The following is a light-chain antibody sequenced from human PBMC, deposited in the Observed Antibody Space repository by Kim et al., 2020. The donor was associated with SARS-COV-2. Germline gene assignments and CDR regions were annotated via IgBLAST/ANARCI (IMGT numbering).Light chain of an antibody. CDR3: LQHNTFPFT. V-gene: IGKV1-17*01. J-gene: IGKJ5*01. Sequence: ASVGDRVTIPCRAIQDIRNDLGWYQQYPWRAPKRLIYGTPNLLSGVPSRFSGSGSGTEFTLTISSLQPEAFATYFSLQHNTFPFTSGQRTRLEI. CDR1: QDIRND. CDR2: GTP.